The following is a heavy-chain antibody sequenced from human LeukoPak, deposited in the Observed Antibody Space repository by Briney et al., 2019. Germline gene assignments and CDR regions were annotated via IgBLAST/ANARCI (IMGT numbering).Heavy chain of an antibody. CDR1: GGSISSGSYY. J-gene: IGHJ6*02. V-gene: IGHV4-61*02. CDR2: IYTSGST. Sequence: SQTLSLTCTVSGGSISSGSYYWRWLRQPAGTGLEWIGRIYTSGSTNYNPSLKSRVTISVDTSKNQFSLKLSSVTAADTAVYYCARGGTYYDILTGYYPTGMDVWGQGTTVTVSS. CDR3: ARGGTYYDILTGYYPTGMDV. D-gene: IGHD3-9*01.